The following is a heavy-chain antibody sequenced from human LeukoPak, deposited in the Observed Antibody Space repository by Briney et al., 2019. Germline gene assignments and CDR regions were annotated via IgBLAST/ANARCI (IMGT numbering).Heavy chain of an antibody. CDR3: AKEDGGLDFWSGFA. CDR1: GFTFDEFA. D-gene: IGHD3-3*01. V-gene: IGHV3-9*01. J-gene: IGHJ5*02. CDR2: ISWNSGTI. Sequence: SLRLSCAASGFTFDEFALHWVRQAPGKGLEWVSGISWNSGTIDYADSVKGRFTISRDSAQKSLFLQMNSLRPEDTAFYYCAKEDGGLDFWSGFAWGQGTLVTVSS.